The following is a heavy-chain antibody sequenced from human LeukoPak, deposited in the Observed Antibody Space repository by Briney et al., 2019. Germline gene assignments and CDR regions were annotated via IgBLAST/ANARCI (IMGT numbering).Heavy chain of an antibody. J-gene: IGHJ3*01. V-gene: IGHV3-53*01. CDR1: GFSVSSNY. CDR3: GGDRHRYCGTKGEGDSFDV. Sequence: PGGSLRLSCAASGFSVSSNYISWVRQAPGKGLEWVSIIYSDGSTFYAASVKERFTISRDNSTNNLDLQMISLRADETTVYFCGGDRHRYCGTKGEGDSFDVWGQGTRVTVTS. D-gene: IGHD2-21*01. CDR2: IYSDGST.